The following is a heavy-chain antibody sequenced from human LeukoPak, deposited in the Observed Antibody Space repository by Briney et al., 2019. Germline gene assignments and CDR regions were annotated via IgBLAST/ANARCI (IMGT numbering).Heavy chain of an antibody. Sequence: PGGSLRLSCAASGFTFSSYTMNWVRQAPGKGLEWVSGISWNSGSIGYADSVKGRFTISRDNAKNSLYLQMNSLRAEDTALYYCAKDLVDSGRDAFDIWGQGTMVTVSS. D-gene: IGHD6-19*01. V-gene: IGHV3-9*01. CDR3: AKDLVDSGRDAFDI. J-gene: IGHJ3*02. CDR1: GFTFSSYT. CDR2: ISWNSGSI.